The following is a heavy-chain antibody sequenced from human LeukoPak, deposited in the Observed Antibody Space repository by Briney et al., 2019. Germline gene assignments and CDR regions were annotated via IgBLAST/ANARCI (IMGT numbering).Heavy chain of an antibody. CDR1: GFTFSSYA. D-gene: IGHD7-27*01. V-gene: IGHV3-23*01. CDR2: ISGSGEST. CDR3: AREHWDFDY. J-gene: IGHJ4*02. Sequence: GXSLRLSCAASGFTFSSYAMTWVRQAPGKGLEWVSEISGSGESTYYGDSVKGRFTISRDNSKNTLYLQMNSLRAGDTAIYYCAREHWDFDYWGQGTLVTVSS.